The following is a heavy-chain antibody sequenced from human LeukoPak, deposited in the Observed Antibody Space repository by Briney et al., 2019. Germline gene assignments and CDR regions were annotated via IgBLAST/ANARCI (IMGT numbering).Heavy chain of an antibody. CDR3: ARLEFSSGWPIDY. CDR2: IYPGDSDT. Sequence: GESLKISCKASGYSFTTYWIGWVRQMPGKGLEWMGIIYPGDSDTRYSPSFQGQVTISADKSISTAYLQWSSFKASDTAMYYCARLEFSSGWPIDYWGQGTLVTVSS. D-gene: IGHD6-19*01. V-gene: IGHV5-51*01. J-gene: IGHJ4*02. CDR1: GYSFTTYW.